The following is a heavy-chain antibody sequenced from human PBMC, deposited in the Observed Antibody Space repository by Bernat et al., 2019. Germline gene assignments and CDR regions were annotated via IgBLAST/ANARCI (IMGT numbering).Heavy chain of an antibody. J-gene: IGHJ4*02. CDR2: ISYDGRIK. CDR1: GFTFSTFG. D-gene: IGHD4-11*01. Sequence: QVQLVESGGGVVQPGRSLRLSCAASGFTFSTFGMHWVRQAPGKGLEWVTFISYDGRIKYYADSVKGRFTISRDNSKSTLYLQMNGLREEDTAVYYCAKEPTVTDAPDYFGYWGQGTLVTVSS. V-gene: IGHV3-30*18. CDR3: AKEPTVTDAPDYFGY.